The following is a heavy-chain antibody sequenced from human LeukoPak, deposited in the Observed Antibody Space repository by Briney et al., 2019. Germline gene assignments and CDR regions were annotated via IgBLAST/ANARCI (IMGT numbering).Heavy chain of an antibody. CDR1: GLSVSHNY. V-gene: IGHV3-66*01. Sequence: PGGSLRLSCAASGLSVSHNYMTWARQAPGKGLQWVSMIRSDTGTDYADSVKGRFTISRDSSNNTLFLQMNSLRAEDTAVYYCARGSNRRLHYYGINVWGLGTTVTVSS. CDR3: ARGSNRRLHYYGINV. J-gene: IGHJ6*02. D-gene: IGHD2-15*01. CDR2: IRSDTGT.